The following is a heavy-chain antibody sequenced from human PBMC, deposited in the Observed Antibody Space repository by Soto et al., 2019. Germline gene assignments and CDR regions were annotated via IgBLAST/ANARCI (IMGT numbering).Heavy chain of an antibody. V-gene: IGHV2-5*02. J-gene: IGHJ4*02. CDR2: IYWDDDE. D-gene: IGHD6-13*01. CDR3: AHRRGAAAVAY. Sequence: QITLKESGPTLVKPTQTLTLTCSFSGFSLSSSGVAVGWIRQPPGKALEWLALIYWDDDERYSPSLQRRLTIPKDTSNNQVVLRMTNMDPSDTGTYYCAHRRGAAAVAYWGQGTLVTVSS. CDR1: GFSLSSSGVA.